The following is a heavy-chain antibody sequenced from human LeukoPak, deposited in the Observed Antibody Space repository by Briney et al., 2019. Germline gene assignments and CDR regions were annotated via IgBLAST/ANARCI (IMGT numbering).Heavy chain of an antibody. D-gene: IGHD6-13*01. CDR1: GFTFSGYA. CDR3: ARVYSSSWFEDY. V-gene: IGHV3-48*04. J-gene: IGHJ4*02. CDR2: MSSSSSTI. Sequence: GGSLRLSCVASGFTFSGYAMSWVRQAPGKGLEWVSAMSSSSSTIYYADSVKGRFTISRDNAKNSLYLQMNSLRAEDTAVYYCARVYSSSWFEDYWGQGTLVTVSS.